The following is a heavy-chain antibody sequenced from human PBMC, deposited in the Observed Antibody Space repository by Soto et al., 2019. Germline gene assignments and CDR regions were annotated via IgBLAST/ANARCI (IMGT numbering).Heavy chain of an antibody. J-gene: IGHJ4*02. D-gene: IGHD6-19*01. CDR3: AHRRSSGWGNYYDY. CDR2: IYWDDDK. V-gene: IGHV2-5*02. Sequence: ESGPTLVNPTQTLTLTCTVSGFSLSTSGVGVGWIRQPQAKALGWLALIYWDDDKRYSPSLKSRLTITTDTSKNQVVFTMTNMDPVDTATYYCAHRRSSGWGNYYDYWGRGNLVTVCS. CDR1: GFSLSTSGVG.